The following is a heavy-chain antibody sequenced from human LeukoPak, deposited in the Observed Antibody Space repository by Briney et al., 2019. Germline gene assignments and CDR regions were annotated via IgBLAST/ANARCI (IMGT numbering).Heavy chain of an antibody. J-gene: IGHJ4*02. Sequence: GASVKVSCKASGYNFTTFYMHWVRQAPGQGLQWMGMIDPSDGDTTYAQNFQGRITMTRDMSTTTVYMGMSSLTYEDTAVYYYARVTASYDSSELDWGQGTLVTVSS. CDR2: IDPSDGDT. CDR3: ARVTASYDSSELD. D-gene: IGHD3-22*01. CDR1: GYNFTTFY. V-gene: IGHV1-46*01.